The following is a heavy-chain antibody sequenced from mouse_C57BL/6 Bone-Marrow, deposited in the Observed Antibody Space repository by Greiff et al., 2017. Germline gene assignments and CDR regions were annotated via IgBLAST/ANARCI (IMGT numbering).Heavy chain of an antibody. CDR2: IDPSDSET. CDR3: ARLIYYYGSSYGDY. CDR1: GYTFTSYW. V-gene: IGHV1-52*01. D-gene: IGHD1-1*01. Sequence: QVQLQPGAELVRPGSSVKLSCKASGYTFTSYWMHWVKQRPIQGLEWIGNIDPSDSETHYNQKFKDKATLTVDKSSSTAYMQLSSLTSEDSAVYYCARLIYYYGSSYGDYWGQGTTLTVSS. J-gene: IGHJ2*01.